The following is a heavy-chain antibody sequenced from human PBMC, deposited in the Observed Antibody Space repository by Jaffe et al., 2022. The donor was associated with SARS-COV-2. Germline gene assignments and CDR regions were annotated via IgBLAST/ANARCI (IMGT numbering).Heavy chain of an antibody. V-gene: IGHV3-30*04. J-gene: IGHJ3*02. CDR1: GFTFSSYA. CDR3: ARVAAVAVDDAFDI. CDR2: ISYDGSNK. D-gene: IGHD6-19*01. Sequence: QVQLVESGGGVVQPGRSLRLSCAASGFTFSSYAMHWVRQAPGKGLEWVAVISYDGSNKYYADSVKGRFTISRDNSKNTLYLQMNSLRAEDTAVYYCARVAAVAVDDAFDIWGQGTMVTVSS.